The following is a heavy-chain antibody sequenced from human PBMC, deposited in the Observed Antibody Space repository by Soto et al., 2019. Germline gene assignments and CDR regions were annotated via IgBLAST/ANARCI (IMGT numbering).Heavy chain of an antibody. Sequence: EVQLVESGGGLVQPGGSLRLSCAASGFTFSSYSMNWVRQAPGKGLEWVSYISSSSSTIYYADSVKGRFTISRDNAKNSLYLQMNSLRDEDTAVYYCARGADVLTPWPFYGDSKGRGAFDIWGQGTMVTVSS. V-gene: IGHV3-48*02. D-gene: IGHD4-17*01. CDR2: ISSSSSTI. J-gene: IGHJ3*02. CDR3: ARGADVLTPWPFYGDSKGRGAFDI. CDR1: GFTFSSYS.